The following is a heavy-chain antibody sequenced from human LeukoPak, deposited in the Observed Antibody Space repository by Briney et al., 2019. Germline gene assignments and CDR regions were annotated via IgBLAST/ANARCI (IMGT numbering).Heavy chain of an antibody. CDR1: GYSISSGYY. CDR2: INHSGST. Sequence: SETLSLTCTVSGYSISSGYYWGWIRQPPGKGLEWIGEINHSGSTNYNPSLKSRVTISVDTSKNQFSLKLSSVTAADTAVYYCARVKRITMVRGIDYWGQGTLVTVSS. D-gene: IGHD3-10*01. J-gene: IGHJ4*02. CDR3: ARVKRITMVRGIDY. V-gene: IGHV4-38-2*02.